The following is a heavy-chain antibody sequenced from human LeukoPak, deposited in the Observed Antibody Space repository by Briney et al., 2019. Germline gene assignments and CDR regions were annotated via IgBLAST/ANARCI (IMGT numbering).Heavy chain of an antibody. V-gene: IGHV3-21*01. D-gene: IGHD4-17*01. Sequence: GSLRLSCAASGFTFSSYSINWIRQAPGKGLEWVSSISSSTSYIYYADSVKGRFTISKDNAKNSLYLQMNSLRAEDTAVYYCARAGGSTVSHSDYWGQGTLVTVSS. CDR2: ISSSTSYI. J-gene: IGHJ4*02. CDR3: ARAGGSTVSHSDY. CDR1: GFTFSSYS.